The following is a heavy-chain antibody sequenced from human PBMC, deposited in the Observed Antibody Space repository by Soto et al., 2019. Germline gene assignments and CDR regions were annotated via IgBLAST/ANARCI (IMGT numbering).Heavy chain of an antibody. CDR2: ISGSTSGT. CDR1: GFAFSSYA. CDR3: AKDRGFTGPFDY. V-gene: IGHV3-23*01. D-gene: IGHD3-10*01. J-gene: IGHJ4*02. Sequence: GGSLRLSCAASGFAFSSYAMSWVRQAPGKGLEWVSSISGSTSGTYYADAVKGRFTISRDNSNNTLYLQMNSLSAEDTAVYYCAKDRGFTGPFDYWGQGALDIVYS.